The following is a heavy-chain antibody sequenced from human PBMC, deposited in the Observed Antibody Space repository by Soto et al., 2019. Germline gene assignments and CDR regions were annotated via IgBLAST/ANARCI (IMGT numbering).Heavy chain of an antibody. V-gene: IGHV3-23*01. D-gene: IGHD3-3*01. CDR2: ISDGGERT. CDR1: GFTLSDYV. CDR3: ARDRSTDFGLDV. Sequence: EVQLLESGGDLVQPGGSLRLSCVASGFTLSDYVMSWVRQVPGKGLEWVSSISDGGERTDYRDSVRGRFTISRDNARFTLHLQMNSLRVDDTAIYFCARDRSTDFGLDVWGQGTTVTVSS. J-gene: IGHJ6*02.